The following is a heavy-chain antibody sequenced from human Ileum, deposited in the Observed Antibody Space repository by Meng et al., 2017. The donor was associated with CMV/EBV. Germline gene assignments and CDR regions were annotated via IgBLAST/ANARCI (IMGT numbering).Heavy chain of an antibody. CDR1: GDSVSGGGYS. CDR2: ITHSGSI. V-gene: IGHV4-30-2*01. J-gene: IGHJ4*02. Sequence: TCAVSGDSVSGGGYSWSWIRQPPGKGLEWIAYITHSGSINYNPSLKSRVTISLDKSKNQFSLNLSSATAADTAVYYCARERALNFDYWGQGTLVTVSS. CDR3: ARERALNFDY.